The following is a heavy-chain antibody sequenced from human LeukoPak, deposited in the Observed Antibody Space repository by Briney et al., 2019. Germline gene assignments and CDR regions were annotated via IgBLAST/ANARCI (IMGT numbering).Heavy chain of an antibody. CDR3: AKSPSYYFDY. V-gene: IGHV3-30*18. CDR1: GFTFSNND. CDR2: ISWDGSNK. Sequence: GRSLRLSCAASGFTFSNNDMHWVRQAPGKGLERVAVISWDGSNKNYADSVKGRFTISRDNSTNTLYLQMNSLRAEDTAVYYCAKSPSYYFDYWGQGTLVTVSS. J-gene: IGHJ4*02.